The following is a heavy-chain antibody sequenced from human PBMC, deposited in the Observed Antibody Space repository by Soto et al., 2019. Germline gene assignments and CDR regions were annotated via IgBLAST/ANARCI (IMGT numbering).Heavy chain of an antibody. D-gene: IGHD6-13*01. CDR3: AKTYLGDGSSWYLNNWFDP. Sequence: PGGSLRLSCAASGFTFSSYAMSWVRQAPGKGLEWVSAISGSGGITYYADSVNGRFTISRDNPKNTLYLQMNSLRAEDTAVYYCAKTYLGDGSSWYLNNWFDPWGQGTLVTVYS. CDR2: ISGSGGIT. J-gene: IGHJ5*02. V-gene: IGHV3-23*01. CDR1: GFTFSSYA.